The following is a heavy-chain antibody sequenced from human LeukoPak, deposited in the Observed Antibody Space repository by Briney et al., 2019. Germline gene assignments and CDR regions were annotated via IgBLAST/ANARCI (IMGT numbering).Heavy chain of an antibody. CDR1: GYIFTSYG. V-gene: IGHV1-18*01. D-gene: IGHD5-12*01. Sequence: GASVKVSCKASGYIFTSYGISWVRQAPGQGLEWMGWISAYNGNTNYAQKLQGRVTMTRDTSTSTVYMELSSLRSEDTAVYYCARDRSRVATIRASRYNWFDPWGQGTLVTVSS. CDR2: ISAYNGNT. CDR3: ARDRSRVATIRASRYNWFDP. J-gene: IGHJ5*02.